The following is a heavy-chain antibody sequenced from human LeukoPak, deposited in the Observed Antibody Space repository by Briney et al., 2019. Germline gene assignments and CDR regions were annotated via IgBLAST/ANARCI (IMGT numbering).Heavy chain of an antibody. V-gene: IGHV3-33*06. D-gene: IGHD3-22*01. CDR3: AKARSGYYYHSSGLDDY. CDR1: GFTFSSYG. Sequence: GRSLRLSCAASGFTFSSYGMHWVRQAPGKGLEWLGVIWYDGSKKYYADSVKGRFTISRDNSKNTLYLQMNSLIAEDTAVYYCAKARSGYYYHSSGLDDYWGQGTLVTVSS. CDR2: IWYDGSKK. J-gene: IGHJ4*02.